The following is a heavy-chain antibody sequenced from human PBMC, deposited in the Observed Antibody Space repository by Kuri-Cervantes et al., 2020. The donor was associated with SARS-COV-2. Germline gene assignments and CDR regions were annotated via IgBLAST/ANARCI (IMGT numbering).Heavy chain of an antibody. V-gene: IGHV1-46*01. Sequence: ASVKVSCKASGYTFSDYYMHWVRQAPGQGLEWMGIINPRGGSTNYAQKFQGRVTMTRNTAISTAYMELSSLRSEDTAVYYCARVGSGSSYEFDYWGQGTRVTVSS. D-gene: IGHD3-10*01. CDR3: ARVGSGSSYEFDY. CDR1: GYTFSDYY. J-gene: IGHJ4*02. CDR2: INPRGGST.